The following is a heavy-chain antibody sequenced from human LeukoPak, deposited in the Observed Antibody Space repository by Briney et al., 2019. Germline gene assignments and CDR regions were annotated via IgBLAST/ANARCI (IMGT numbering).Heavy chain of an antibody. V-gene: IGHV4-61*02. CDR1: GGSISSGSYY. D-gene: IGHD5-18*01. Sequence: SETLSLTCTASGGSISSGSYYWSWIRQPAGKGLEWIGRIYTSGSTNYNPSLKSRVTISVDTSKNQFSLKLSSVTAADTAVYYCAREFVDTAMAQYYYYYYYYMDVWGKGTTVTVSS. J-gene: IGHJ6*03. CDR3: AREFVDTAMAQYYYYYYYYMDV. CDR2: IYTSGST.